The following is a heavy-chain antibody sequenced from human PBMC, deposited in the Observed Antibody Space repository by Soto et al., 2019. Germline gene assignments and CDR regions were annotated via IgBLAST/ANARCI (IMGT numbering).Heavy chain of an antibody. D-gene: IGHD5-12*01. V-gene: IGHV3-11*06. J-gene: IGHJ4*02. CDR3: RGGSGYGFLEN. CDR1: GFIFSDYY. CDR2: ISTSSTYT. Sequence: QVQLVESGGGLVKPGGSLRLSCAASGFIFSDYYMSWIRQAPGKGLEWVSYISTSSTYTKYADSVKGRFTISRDNAKNSLYLQMNSLRAEDTAVYYGRGGSGYGFLENWGQGTLVTVSS.